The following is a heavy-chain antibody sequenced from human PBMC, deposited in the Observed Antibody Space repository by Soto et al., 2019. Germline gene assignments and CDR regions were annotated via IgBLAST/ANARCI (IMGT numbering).Heavy chain of an antibody. CDR3: ARDTDGDNFDY. D-gene: IGHD4-17*01. Sequence: SETLSLTCTVSGGSISSGGYYWSWIRQHPGKGLEWIGYIYYSGSTYYNPSLKSRVTISVDTSKNQFSLKLSSVTAADTAVYYCARDTDGDNFDYWGQGTLVTVSS. CDR2: IYYSGST. CDR1: GGSISSGGYY. V-gene: IGHV4-31*03. J-gene: IGHJ4*02.